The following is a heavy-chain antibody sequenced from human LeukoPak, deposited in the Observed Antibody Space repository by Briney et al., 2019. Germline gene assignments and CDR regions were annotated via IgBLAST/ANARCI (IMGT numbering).Heavy chain of an antibody. CDR3: ARDRDTAMDFDY. CDR2: INPNSGGT. Sequence: ASVKVSCRASGYTFTGYYMHWVRQAPGQGLEWMGWINPNSGGTNYAQKFQGWVTMTRDTSISTAYMELSRLRSDDTAVYYCARDRDTAMDFDYWGQGTLVTVSS. D-gene: IGHD5-18*01. V-gene: IGHV1-2*04. J-gene: IGHJ4*02. CDR1: GYTFTGYY.